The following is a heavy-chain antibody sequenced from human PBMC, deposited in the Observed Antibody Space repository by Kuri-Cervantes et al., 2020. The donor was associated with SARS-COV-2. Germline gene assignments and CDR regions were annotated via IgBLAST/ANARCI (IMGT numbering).Heavy chain of an antibody. D-gene: IGHD6-19*01. CDR2: INPNSGAT. CDR1: GCTFTSNA. CDR3: ARRVAVSAPSGYCGLDV. V-gene: IGHV1-2*02. J-gene: IGHJ6*01. Sequence: ASVKVSCKASGCTFTSNAMNWVRQAPGQGLEWMGWINPNSGATDYAQKFQGRVTVTRDTSISTAYMELSSLSSDDTAVYYCARRVAVSAPSGYCGLDVWGHGNTVT.